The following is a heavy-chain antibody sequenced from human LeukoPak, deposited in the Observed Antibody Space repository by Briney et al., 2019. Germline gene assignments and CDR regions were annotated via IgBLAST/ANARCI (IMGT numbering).Heavy chain of an antibody. J-gene: IGHJ4*02. Sequence: PGGSLRLSCAASGFTFSSCAMSWVRQAPGKGLEWVSAISGSGSSTYYADSVKGRFTISRDNSKNTLYLQMNSLRAEDTAVYYCAKVPYYDFWSDYYPPYYFDYWGQGTLVTVSS. CDR3: AKVPYYDFWSDYYPPYYFDY. CDR1: GFTFSSCA. V-gene: IGHV3-23*01. D-gene: IGHD3-3*01. CDR2: ISGSGSST.